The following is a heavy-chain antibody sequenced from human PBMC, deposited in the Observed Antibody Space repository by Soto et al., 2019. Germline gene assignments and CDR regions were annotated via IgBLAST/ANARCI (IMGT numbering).Heavy chain of an antibody. CDR2: INPSGGST. D-gene: IGHD3-9*01. CDR3: ARDRALRYFDWFPASGREGAFDI. CDR1: GYTFTSYY. Sequence: ASVKVSCKASGYTFTSYYMHWVRQAPGQGLEWMGIINPSGGSTSYAQKFQGRVTMTRDTSTSTVYMELSSLRSEDTAVYYCARDRALRYFDWFPASGREGAFDIWGQGTMVTVS. V-gene: IGHV1-46*01. J-gene: IGHJ3*02.